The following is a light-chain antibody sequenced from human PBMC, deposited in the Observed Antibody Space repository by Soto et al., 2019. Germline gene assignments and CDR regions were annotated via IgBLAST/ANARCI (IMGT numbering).Light chain of an antibody. V-gene: IGLV2-8*01. CDR3: SSYAGSTLLV. CDR1: SSDVGGYNY. CDR2: EVS. Sequence: QSALTQPLSASGSPGQSVTISCTGTSSDVGGYNYVSWYQQHPGKAPKLMIYEVSKRPSGVPDRFSGSKSGNTASLTVSGLQAEDEADYYCSSYAGSTLLVFGGGTKLTVL. J-gene: IGLJ2*01.